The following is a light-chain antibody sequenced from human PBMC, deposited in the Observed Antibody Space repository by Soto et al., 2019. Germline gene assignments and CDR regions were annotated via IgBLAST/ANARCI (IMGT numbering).Light chain of an antibody. CDR2: GAS. J-gene: IGKJ3*01. V-gene: IGKV3-20*01. CDR1: QSVSSSY. CDR3: QQYGRSPFT. Sequence: EIVLTQSPGTLSLSPGERATRSCRASQSVSSSYLAWYQQKPGQAPRLLIYGASSRATGIPGRFSGSGSGTDFTLTISRLEPEDFAVYYCQQYGRSPFTFGPGTKVDIK.